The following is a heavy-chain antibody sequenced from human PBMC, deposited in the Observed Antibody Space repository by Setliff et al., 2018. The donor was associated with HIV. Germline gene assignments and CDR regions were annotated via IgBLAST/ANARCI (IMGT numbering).Heavy chain of an antibody. CDR3: ARQAWHYDRDGYFIDY. D-gene: IGHD3-22*01. Sequence: LTCSVSGYFISNGYYWGWIRQPPGKGLEWVGTIYQNGNTYYSPSPESRVSVSMDMSRNQFSVKLNSATAADTAVYYCARQAWHYDRDGYFIDYWGQGKLVTVS. V-gene: IGHV4-38-2*02. J-gene: IGHJ4*02. CDR1: GYFISNGYY. CDR2: IYQNGNT.